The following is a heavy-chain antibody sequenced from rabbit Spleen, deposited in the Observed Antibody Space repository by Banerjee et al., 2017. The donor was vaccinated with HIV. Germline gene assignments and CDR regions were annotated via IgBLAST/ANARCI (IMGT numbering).Heavy chain of an antibody. CDR1: ALDFSNYYW. D-gene: IGHD1-1*01. Sequence: QEQLVEYGGDLVQPEGSLTLTCKASALDFSNYYWICWVRQAPGKGLEWIACIYNGSNSDTAYATWAKGRFTISKTSSTTVTLQMTSLTAADTATYFCARDKASTSGDYGPWYFDLWGPGTLVTVS. CDR3: ARDKASTSGDYGPWYFDL. CDR2: IYNGSNSDT. J-gene: IGHJ4*01. V-gene: IGHV1S45*01.